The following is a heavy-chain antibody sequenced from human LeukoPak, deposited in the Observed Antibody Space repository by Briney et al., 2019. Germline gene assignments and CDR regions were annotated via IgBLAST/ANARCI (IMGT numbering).Heavy chain of an antibody. J-gene: IGHJ2*01. CDR1: GFTFSSYS. CDR3: ARDDAVVTDDWYFDL. D-gene: IGHD2-21*02. CDR2: ISSSSSYI. V-gene: IGHV3-21*01. Sequence: GGSLRLSCAAFGFTFSSYSMNWVRQAPGKGLEWVSSISSSSSYIYYADSVKGRFTISRDNAKNSLYLQMNSLRAEDTAVYYCARDDAVVTDDWYFDLWGRGTLVTVSS.